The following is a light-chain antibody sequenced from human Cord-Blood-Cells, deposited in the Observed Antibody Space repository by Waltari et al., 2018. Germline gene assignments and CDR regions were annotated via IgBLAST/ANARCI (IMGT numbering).Light chain of an antibody. CDR2: DAS. J-gene: IGKJ1*01. CDR3: QQRSNWPRT. Sequence: EIVLPQSPATLSLSPGERATHSCRASQSVSSYLAWYQQKPGQAPRLLIYDASNRATGIPARFSGSGSGTDFTLTISSLEPEDFAVYYCQQRSNWPRTFGQGTKVEIK. V-gene: IGKV3-11*01. CDR1: QSVSSY.